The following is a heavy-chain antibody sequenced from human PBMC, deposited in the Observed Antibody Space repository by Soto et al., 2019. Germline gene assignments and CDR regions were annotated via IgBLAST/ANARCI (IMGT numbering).Heavy chain of an antibody. CDR1: GGSISSSSFH. D-gene: IGHD6-13*01. V-gene: IGHV4-39*01. CDR3: ARRERAAGTDWWFDP. CDR2: IYYSGST. J-gene: IGHJ5*02. Sequence: QLQLQESGPGLVKPSETLSLTCTVSGGSISSSSFHWGWIRQPPGKGLEWIGSIYYSGSTYYSPSMKSGVTISVDTSKNQFSLKLSSVTAADTAVYYCARRERAAGTDWWFDPWGQGTLVTVSS.